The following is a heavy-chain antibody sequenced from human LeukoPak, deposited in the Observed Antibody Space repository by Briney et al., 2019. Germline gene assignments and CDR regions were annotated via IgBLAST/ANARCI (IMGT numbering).Heavy chain of an antibody. Sequence: ASVKVSCKASGYTFTSYGISWVRQAPGQGLEWMGWICAYNGSTNYAQKLQGRVTMTTDTSTSTAYMELRSLRSDDTAVYYCARGPTYYYDSSGYFWGQGTLVTVSS. D-gene: IGHD3-22*01. CDR3: ARGPTYYYDSSGYF. J-gene: IGHJ4*02. CDR2: ICAYNGST. CDR1: GYTFTSYG. V-gene: IGHV1-18*01.